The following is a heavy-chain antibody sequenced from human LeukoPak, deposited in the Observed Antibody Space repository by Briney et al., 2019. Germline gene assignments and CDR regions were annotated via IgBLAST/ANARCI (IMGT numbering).Heavy chain of an antibody. J-gene: IGHJ4*02. CDR2: ISNDGSNK. V-gene: IGHV3-30*18. Sequence: GRSLRLSCAASGFTFSSYGIHWVRQAPGKGLEWVAHISNDGSNKDYADSVKGRFTMSRDNSENTLYLQMSSLRAEDTAVYYCAKDQYVGSAALAGDYWGQGTLVIVSS. CDR3: AKDQYVGSAALAGDY. CDR1: GFTFSSYG. D-gene: IGHD6-19*01.